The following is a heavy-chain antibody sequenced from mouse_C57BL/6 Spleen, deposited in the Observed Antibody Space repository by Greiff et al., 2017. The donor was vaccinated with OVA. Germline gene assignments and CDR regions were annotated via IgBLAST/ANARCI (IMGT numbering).Heavy chain of an antibody. CDR2: IDPENGDT. V-gene: IGHV14-4*01. CDR3: TTEPQLRLPWFAY. CDR1: GFNIKDDY. Sequence: EVQLQESGAELVRPGASVKLSCTASGFNIKDDYTHWVKQRPEQGLEWIGWIDPENGDTEYASKFQGKATITADTSSNTAYLQLSSLTSEDTSVYYCTTEPQLRLPWFAYWGQGTLVTVSA. J-gene: IGHJ3*01. D-gene: IGHD3-2*02.